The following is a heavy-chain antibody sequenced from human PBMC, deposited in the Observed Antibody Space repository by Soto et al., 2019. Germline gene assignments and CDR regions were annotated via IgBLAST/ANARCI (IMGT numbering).Heavy chain of an antibody. J-gene: IGHJ4*02. CDR2: INAGNGNT. V-gene: IGHV1-3*01. Sequence: APGKVSRKASGYTFTSYAMHWVRPAPGQRLEWMGWINAGNGNTKYSQKFQGRVTITRDTSASTAYMELSSLRSEDTAVYYCARGKRITMIVVAPPLDYWGQGTLVTVSS. D-gene: IGHD3-22*01. CDR1: GYTFTSYA. CDR3: ARGKRITMIVVAPPLDY.